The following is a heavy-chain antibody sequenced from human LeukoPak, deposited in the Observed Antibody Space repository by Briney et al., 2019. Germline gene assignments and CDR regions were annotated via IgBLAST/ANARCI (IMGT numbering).Heavy chain of an antibody. CDR3: ARGHCSSTSCYFAWFDP. D-gene: IGHD2-2*01. V-gene: IGHV4-34*01. Sequence: SETLSLTCAVYGGSFSGYYWSWIRQPPGKGLEWIWEINHSGSTNYNPSLKSRVTISVDTSKNQFSLKLSSVTAADTAVYYCARGHCSSTSCYFAWFDPWGQGTLVTVSS. CDR1: GGSFSGYY. J-gene: IGHJ5*02. CDR2: INHSGST.